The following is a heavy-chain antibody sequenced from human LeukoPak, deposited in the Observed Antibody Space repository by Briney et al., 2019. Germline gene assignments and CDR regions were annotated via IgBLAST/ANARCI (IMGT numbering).Heavy chain of an antibody. Sequence: PGGSLRLSCAASGFTFNNAWMSWVRQAPGKGLEWVGRIKSKTDGGTTDYAAPVKGRFTISRDDSRNTLYLQMNSLRAEDTAVYYCAKDRGDYHDSGGLDYWGQGTLVTVSS. D-gene: IGHD3-22*01. CDR3: AKDRGDYHDSGGLDY. CDR2: IKSKTDGGTT. J-gene: IGHJ4*02. CDR1: GFTFNNAW. V-gene: IGHV3-15*01.